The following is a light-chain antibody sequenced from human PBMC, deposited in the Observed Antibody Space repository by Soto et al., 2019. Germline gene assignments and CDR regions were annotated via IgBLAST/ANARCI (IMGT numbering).Light chain of an antibody. J-gene: IGKJ5*01. CDR1: QSVSSSY. V-gene: IGKV3-20*01. Sequence: EIVLTQSPGTLSLSPGERATLSCRTSQSVSSSYLAWYQQQPGQAPRLLIYGASSRAPGIPDRFSGSGSGTDFTLTISRLEPEDFAVYYCQQYGNSPITFGQGTRLEIK. CDR2: GAS. CDR3: QQYGNSPIT.